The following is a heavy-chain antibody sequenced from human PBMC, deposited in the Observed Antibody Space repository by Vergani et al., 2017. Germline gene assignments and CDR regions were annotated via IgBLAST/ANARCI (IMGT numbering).Heavy chain of an antibody. J-gene: IGHJ3*02. CDR2: INPNSGGT. CDR3: AREGFRVGATNAFDI. Sequence: QVQLVQSGAEVKKPGASVKVSCKASGYTFTGYYMHWVRQAPGQGLEWMGGINPNSGGTNYAQKFQGRVTMTRDTSISTAYMELSRLRSDDTAVYYCAREGFRVGATNAFDIWGQGTMVTVSS. CDR1: GYTFTGYY. V-gene: IGHV1-2*02. D-gene: IGHD1-26*01.